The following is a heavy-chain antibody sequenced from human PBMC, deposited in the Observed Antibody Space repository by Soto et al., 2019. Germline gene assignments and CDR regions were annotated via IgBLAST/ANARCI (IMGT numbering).Heavy chain of an antibody. D-gene: IGHD3-9*01. CDR2: ISGSGGST. CDR1: GFTFSSYA. J-gene: IGHJ4*02. V-gene: IGHV3-23*01. Sequence: GSLRLSCAASGFTFSSYAMSWVRQAPGKGLEWVSAISGSGGSTYYADSVKGRFTISRDNSKNTLYLQMNSLRAEDTAVYYCAKVGLRYFDWLSEDYWGQGTLVTVSS. CDR3: AKVGLRYFDWLSEDY.